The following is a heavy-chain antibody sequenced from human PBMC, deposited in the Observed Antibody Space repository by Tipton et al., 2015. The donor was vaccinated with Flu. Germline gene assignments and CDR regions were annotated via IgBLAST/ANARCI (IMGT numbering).Heavy chain of an antibody. Sequence: TLSLTCTVSGGSISSSSYYWGWIRQPPGKGLEWIGSIYYSGSTYYNPSLKSRVTISVDTSKNQFSLKLSSVTAADTAVYYCARLGYCSSTSCYTWSGYFDYWGQGTLVTVSS. CDR3: ARLGYCSSTSCYTWSGYFDY. J-gene: IGHJ4*02. D-gene: IGHD2-2*02. CDR1: GGSISSSSYY. CDR2: IYYSGST. V-gene: IGHV4-39*01.